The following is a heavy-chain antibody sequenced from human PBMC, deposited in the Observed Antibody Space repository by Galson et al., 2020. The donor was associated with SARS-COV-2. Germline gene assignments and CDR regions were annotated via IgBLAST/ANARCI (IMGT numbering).Heavy chain of an antibody. V-gene: IGHV2-70*11. CDR2: IDWDDDK. CDR1: GFSLTTSGMC. D-gene: IGHD2-15*01. J-gene: IGHJ5*02. Sequence: ESGPTLVKPTQTLTLTCTFSGFSLTTSGMCVSWIRQSPGKALEWLARIDWDDDKYYSTSLKTRLTISKDTSKNQVVLTMTNVDPVDTATYYCARTAGLGYGSTVDCLKRGWFDPWGQGTLVTVSS. CDR3: ARTAGLGYGSTVDCLKRGWFDP.